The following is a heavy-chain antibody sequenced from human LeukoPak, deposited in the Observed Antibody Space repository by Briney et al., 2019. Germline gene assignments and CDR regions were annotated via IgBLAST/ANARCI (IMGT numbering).Heavy chain of an antibody. D-gene: IGHD5-24*01. CDR3: ARGWKWLHSYGRDV. Sequence: ASVKVSCEATGYTFTGYYLHWVRQAPGQGLEWMGWIKCNSGDTNYAQKFQGRVTMTRDTSISTAYMELSGLRSDDTALYYCARGWKWLHSYGRDVWGPGTTVYVSS. CDR1: GYTFTGYY. J-gene: IGHJ6*02. CDR2: IKCNSGDT. V-gene: IGHV1-2*02.